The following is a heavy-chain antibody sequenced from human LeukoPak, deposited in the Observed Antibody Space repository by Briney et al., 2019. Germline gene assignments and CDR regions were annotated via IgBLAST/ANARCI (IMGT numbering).Heavy chain of an antibody. CDR2: IRGGGSLI. D-gene: IGHD3/OR15-3a*01. V-gene: IGHV3-48*01. J-gene: IGHJ4*02. CDR3: ARDWDWSFDY. CDR1: GFPFSSYS. Sequence: PGGSLRLSCAASGFPFSSYSMNWVRQAPGKGLEWVAYIRGGGSLIYYADSVKGRFSISSDNAKNSLYLQMSSLRAEDSAVYYCARDWDWSFDYWGQGTLVTVSS.